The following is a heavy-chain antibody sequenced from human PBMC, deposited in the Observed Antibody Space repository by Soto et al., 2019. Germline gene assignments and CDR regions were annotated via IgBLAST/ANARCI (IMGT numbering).Heavy chain of an antibody. CDR1: GGTFSSYA. V-gene: IGHV1-69*13. D-gene: IGHD2-2*01. CDR3: ARLRYCSSTSCYQTPYFDY. CDR2: IIPIFGTA. J-gene: IGHJ4*02. Sequence: ASVKVSCKASGGTFSSYAISWVRQAPGQGLEWMGGIIPIFGTANYAQKFQGRVTITADESTSTAYMELSSLRSEDTAVYYCARLRYCSSTSCYQTPYFDYWGQGTLVTVSS.